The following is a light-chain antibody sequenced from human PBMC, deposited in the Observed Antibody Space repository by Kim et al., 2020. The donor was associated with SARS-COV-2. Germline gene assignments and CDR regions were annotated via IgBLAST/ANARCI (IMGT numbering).Light chain of an antibody. Sequence: QSVLTQPPSASGTPGQRVTISCSGSSSNMGSNYVYWYQHLPGTAPKLLIHSNNQRPSGVPDRFSGSKSGTSASLAISGLRSEDEADYYCAAWDDSLSANVFGTGTKVTVL. CDR1: SSNMGSNY. CDR3: AAWDDSLSANV. V-gene: IGLV1-47*01. CDR2: SNN. J-gene: IGLJ1*01.